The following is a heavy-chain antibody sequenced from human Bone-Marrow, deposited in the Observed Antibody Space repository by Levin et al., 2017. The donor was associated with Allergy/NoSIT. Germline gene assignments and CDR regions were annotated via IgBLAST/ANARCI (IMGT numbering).Heavy chain of an antibody. Sequence: GESLKISCIVSEFTVSNNYMSWVRQAPGKGLEWVSTIYSSGVTNYADSVQGRFIISRDKSKNTLYLQMNRLRDEDTAVYYCSRKTDSSPPGDYWGQGTLVTVSS. J-gene: IGHJ4*02. CDR3: SRKTDSSPPGDY. CDR2: IYSSGVT. CDR1: EFTVSNNY. V-gene: IGHV3-53*01. D-gene: IGHD6-13*01.